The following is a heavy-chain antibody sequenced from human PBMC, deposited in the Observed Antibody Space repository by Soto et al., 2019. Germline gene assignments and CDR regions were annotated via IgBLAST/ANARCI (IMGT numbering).Heavy chain of an antibody. Sequence: QVQLLQSGAEVKKPGASVKVSCKASGNTFTSNGITWVRQAPGQGLEWMGWSTAYIGNTDYAHKFQGRVTMTTDTSTSTAHMELRSLRSDDTAVYYCARRIDYYDSSGYYKEWGQGTLVTVSS. CDR1: GNTFTSNG. D-gene: IGHD3-22*01. V-gene: IGHV1-18*04. J-gene: IGHJ4*02. CDR3: ARRIDYYDSSGYYKE. CDR2: STAYIGNT.